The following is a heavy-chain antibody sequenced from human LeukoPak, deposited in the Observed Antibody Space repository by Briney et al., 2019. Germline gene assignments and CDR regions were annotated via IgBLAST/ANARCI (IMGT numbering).Heavy chain of an antibody. D-gene: IGHD1-26*01. CDR3: ARVGTWELQRVFDY. Sequence: GGSLRLSCAASGFTFTDYWMTWVRQVPGKGLEWVANIQRGGSESYYVDSLKGRFTISRENAKNSLYLQMDSLRVEDTAVYYCARVGTWELQRVFDYWGQGTPVTVSS. CDR2: IQRGGSES. J-gene: IGHJ4*02. CDR1: GFTFTDYW. V-gene: IGHV3-7*01.